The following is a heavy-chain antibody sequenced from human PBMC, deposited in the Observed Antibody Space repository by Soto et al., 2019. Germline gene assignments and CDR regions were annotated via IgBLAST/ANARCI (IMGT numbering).Heavy chain of an antibody. CDR2: ISYSGST. CDR3: ARVLSGSSLFDY. D-gene: IGHD1-26*01. Sequence: LSLTFTVSGGSIISDYCSWIRQPPGKGLEWIGYISYSGSTNYNPSLKSLVTISVDTSKNQFSLKLSSVTAADTAVYYCARVLSGSSLFDYWGQGTLVTVSS. CDR1: GGSIISDY. V-gene: IGHV4-59*01. J-gene: IGHJ4*02.